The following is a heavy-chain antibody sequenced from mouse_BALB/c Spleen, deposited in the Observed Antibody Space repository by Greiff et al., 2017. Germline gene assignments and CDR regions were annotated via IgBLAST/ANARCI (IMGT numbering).Heavy chain of an antibody. J-gene: IGHJ3*01. D-gene: IGHD2-12*01. V-gene: IGHV5-2*01. CDR2: INSDGGST. CDR3: ARDDDSYGWFAY. Sequence: EVKVVESGGGLVQPGESLKLSCESNEYEFPSHDMSWVRKTPEKRLELVAAINSDGGSTYYPDTMERRFINSRDNTKKTLYLQMSSLRSEDTALYYCARDDDSYGWFAYWGQGTMVAVSA. CDR1: EYEFPSHD.